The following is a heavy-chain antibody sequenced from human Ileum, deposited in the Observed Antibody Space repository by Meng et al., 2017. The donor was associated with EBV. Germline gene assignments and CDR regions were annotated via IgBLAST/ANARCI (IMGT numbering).Heavy chain of an antibody. Sequence: QRPRPRSGPGLGKPSGTLSLTCAVSGGSISSSDWWSWVRQPPGKGLEWIGEIYRGGGTNYNASLKSRVTISVDTSKNHFSLKLNSVTAADTAVYYCARVRVIPAAIGFDYWGQGTLVTVSS. V-gene: IGHV4-4*02. CDR1: GGSISSSDW. CDR3: ARVRVIPAAIGFDY. J-gene: IGHJ4*02. CDR2: IYRGGGT. D-gene: IGHD2-2*02.